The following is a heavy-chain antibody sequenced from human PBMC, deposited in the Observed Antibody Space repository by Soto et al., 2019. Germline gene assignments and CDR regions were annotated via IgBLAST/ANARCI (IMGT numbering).Heavy chain of an antibody. D-gene: IGHD3-9*01. CDR3: ARNLMDYDILTGYYMGYYFDY. Sequence: QVQLVQSGAEVKKPGASVKVSCKASGYTFTSYAMHWARQAPGQRLEWMGWINAGNGNTIYSQKFQGRVTITRDTSASTAYMELSSLRSEDTAVYYCARNLMDYDILTGYYMGYYFDYWGQGTLVTVSS. CDR1: GYTFTSYA. J-gene: IGHJ4*02. V-gene: IGHV1-3*01. CDR2: INAGNGNT.